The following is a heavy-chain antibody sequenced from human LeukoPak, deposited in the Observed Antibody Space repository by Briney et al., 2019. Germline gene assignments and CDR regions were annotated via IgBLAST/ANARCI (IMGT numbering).Heavy chain of an antibody. Sequence: GGSLRLSCAASGFTFSSYAMSWVRQAPGKGLEWVSAISGSGGSTYYADSVKGRFTISRDNSKNTLYLQMNSLRAEDTAVYYCAKDETYCSGGSCYSTHDHFDYWGQGTLVTVSS. D-gene: IGHD2-15*01. J-gene: IGHJ4*02. CDR3: AKDETYCSGGSCYSTHDHFDY. CDR1: GFTFSSYA. CDR2: ISGSGGST. V-gene: IGHV3-23*01.